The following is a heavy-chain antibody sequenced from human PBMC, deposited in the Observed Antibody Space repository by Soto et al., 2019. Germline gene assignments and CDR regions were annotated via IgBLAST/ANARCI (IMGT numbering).Heavy chain of an antibody. CDR1: GYTFTGYY. V-gene: IGHV1-2*02. J-gene: IGHJ4*02. D-gene: IGHD6-13*01. CDR3: ARGTYSSSWPPSPDNDC. CDR2: INPNSGDT. Sequence: ASVKVSCKASGYTFTGYYMHWVRQAPGQGLEWMGWINPNSGDTNYAQEFQGRVTLTRDTSITTAYMELSGLRSDDTAVFFCARGTYSSSWPPSPDNDCWGKGTLVTVS.